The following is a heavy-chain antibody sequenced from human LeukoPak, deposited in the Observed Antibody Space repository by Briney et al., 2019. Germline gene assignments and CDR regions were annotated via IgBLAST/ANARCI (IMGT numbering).Heavy chain of an antibody. Sequence: GGSLRLSCVVSRLTFNSNAMYWIRQAPGKGLEWVSGISVSGGSEYYADSVKDRFSVSRDNSKHTVYLQMNSLRAEDTAVYFCASHAHDYDSSGYFDSWGQGALVTVSS. V-gene: IGHV3-23*01. D-gene: IGHD3-22*01. J-gene: IGHJ4*02. CDR1: RLTFNSNA. CDR2: ISVSGGSE. CDR3: ASHAHDYDSSGYFDS.